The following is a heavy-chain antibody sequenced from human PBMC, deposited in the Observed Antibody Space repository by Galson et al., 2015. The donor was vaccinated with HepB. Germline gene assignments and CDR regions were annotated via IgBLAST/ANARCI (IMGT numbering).Heavy chain of an antibody. CDR2: ISYVGSNK. CDR1: GFTFSSYG. Sequence: SLRLSCAASGFTFSSYGMHWVRQAPGKGLEWVALISYVGSNKYYDDSVKGRFTISRDNSKNTLYLQMNSLRAEDTAVYYCAKDRGGSGWYGGFDYWGQGTLVTVSS. D-gene: IGHD6-19*01. J-gene: IGHJ4*02. V-gene: IGHV3-30*18. CDR3: AKDRGGSGWYGGFDY.